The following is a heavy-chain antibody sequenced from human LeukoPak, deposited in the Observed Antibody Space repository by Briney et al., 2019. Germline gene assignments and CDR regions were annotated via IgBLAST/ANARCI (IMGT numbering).Heavy chain of an antibody. Sequence: GGSLRLSCAASGFTFSTYHFHWVRQAPGKGLEWVSTISSDSTSFKYYAHSVQGRFTISRDNAQNSLYLQMNSLRAEDTAVYYCAKANSGYYDILTGPMDYWGQGTLVAVSS. D-gene: IGHD3-9*01. CDR2: ISSDSTSFK. J-gene: IGHJ4*02. V-gene: IGHV3-21*04. CDR1: GFTFSTYH. CDR3: AKANSGYYDILTGPMDY.